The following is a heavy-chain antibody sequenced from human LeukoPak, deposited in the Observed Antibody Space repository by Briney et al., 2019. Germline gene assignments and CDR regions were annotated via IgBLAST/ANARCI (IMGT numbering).Heavy chain of an antibody. CDR3: ARDKTSQYDFWSGYHYYYYMDV. D-gene: IGHD3-3*01. V-gene: IGHV1-2*02. Sequence: SVKVSCKASGYTFTGYYMHWVRQAPGQGLEWMGWINPNSGGTNYAQKFQGRVTMTRDTSISTAYMELSRLRSDDTAVYYCARDKTSQYDFWSGYHYYYYMDVWGKGTTVTVSS. J-gene: IGHJ6*03. CDR1: GYTFTGYY. CDR2: INPNSGGT.